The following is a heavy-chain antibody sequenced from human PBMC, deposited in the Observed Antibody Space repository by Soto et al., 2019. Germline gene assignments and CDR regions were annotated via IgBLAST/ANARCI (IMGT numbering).Heavy chain of an antibody. CDR2: INHSGST. D-gene: IGHD3-10*01. J-gene: IGHJ4*02. CDR3: ASITMVRGVNI. Sequence: KPSETLSLTCAVYGGSFSGYYWSWIRQPPGKGLEWIGEINHSGSTNYNPSLKSRVTISVDTSKNQFSLKLSSVTAADTAVYYCASITMVRGVNIWGQGTLVTVSS. CDR1: GGSFSGYY. V-gene: IGHV4-34*01.